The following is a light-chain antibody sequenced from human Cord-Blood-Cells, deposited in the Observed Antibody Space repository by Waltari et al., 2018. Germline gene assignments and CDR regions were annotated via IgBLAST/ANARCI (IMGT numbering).Light chain of an antibody. Sequence: QSALTQPASVSGSPGQSITISCTGTSSDVGSYNLVSWYQQHPGKAPKLMIYEGSKRPSGVSNRFSGSKSGNTASLTISVLQAEDEADYYCCSYAGSSTLVFGGGTKLTV. CDR3: CSYAGSSTLV. CDR2: EGS. CDR1: SSDVGSYNL. V-gene: IGLV2-23*01. J-gene: IGLJ2*01.